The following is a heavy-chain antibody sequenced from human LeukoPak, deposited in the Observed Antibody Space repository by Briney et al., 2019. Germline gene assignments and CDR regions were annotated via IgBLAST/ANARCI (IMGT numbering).Heavy chain of an antibody. Sequence: GGSLRLSCAASGVTFSTSGMHWVRQAPGKGLEWVAFIWSDGSNKYHADSVKGRFTISRDNSKDTLYLQMNSLRAEDTAVYYCARDKGTTCIDNWGQGALVTVSS. CDR1: GVTFSTSG. J-gene: IGHJ4*02. D-gene: IGHD4-17*01. CDR2: IWSDGSNK. V-gene: IGHV3-33*01. CDR3: ARDKGTTCIDN.